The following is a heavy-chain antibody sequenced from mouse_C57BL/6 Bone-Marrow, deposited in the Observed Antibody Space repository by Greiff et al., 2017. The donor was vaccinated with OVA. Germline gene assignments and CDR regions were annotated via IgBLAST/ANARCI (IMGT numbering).Heavy chain of an antibody. CDR1: GYSITSGYY. D-gene: IGHD2-3*01. V-gene: IGHV3-6*01. Sequence: EVKLMESGPGLVKPSQSLSLTCSVTGYSITSGYYWNWIRQFPGNKLEWMGYISYDGSNNYNPSLKNRISITRDTSKNQFFLKLNSVTTEDTATYYCARGAYDGYYEEMDYWGQGTSVTVSS. CDR2: ISYDGSN. J-gene: IGHJ4*01. CDR3: ARGAYDGYYEEMDY.